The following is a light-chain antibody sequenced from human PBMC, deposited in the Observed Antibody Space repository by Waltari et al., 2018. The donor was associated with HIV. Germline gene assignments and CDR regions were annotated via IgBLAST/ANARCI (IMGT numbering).Light chain of an antibody. CDR2: EGS. Sequence: QSALTQPASVSGSLGQSITISCTGTSSDVGGYNFVSWYQQYPGKAPKFMIYEGSKRPSGVSNRFSGSKSGNTASLTISGLQAEDEADYFCSSYAGSSTYVLFGGGTK. J-gene: IGLJ2*01. CDR3: SSYAGSSTYVL. V-gene: IGLV2-23*01. CDR1: SSDVGGYNF.